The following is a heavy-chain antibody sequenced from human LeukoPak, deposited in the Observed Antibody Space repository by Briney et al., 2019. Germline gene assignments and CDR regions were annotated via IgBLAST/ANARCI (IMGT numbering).Heavy chain of an antibody. D-gene: IGHD6-13*01. CDR1: GFTFSSYA. Sequence: PGGSLRLSCAASGFTFSSYAMSWVRQAPGKGLEWVSAIRGSGGSTYYADSVKGRFTISRDNSKNTLYLQMNSLRAEDTAVYYCAKDAAAALGVNWFDPWGQGTLVTVSS. CDR2: IRGSGGST. V-gene: IGHV3-23*01. CDR3: AKDAAAALGVNWFDP. J-gene: IGHJ5*02.